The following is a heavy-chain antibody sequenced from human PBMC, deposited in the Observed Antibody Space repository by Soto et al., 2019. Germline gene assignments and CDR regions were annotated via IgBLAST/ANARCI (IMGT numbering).Heavy chain of an antibody. D-gene: IGHD4-17*01. Sequence: QVQLVESGGGVVQPGRSLRLSCAASGFTFSSYGMHWVRQAPGKGLEWVAVISYDGSNKYYADSVKGRFTIARDNSKNTLYLQMHSLRAEDTAVYYCAKPDQDYGDYGWDYWGQGTLVTVSS. CDR3: AKPDQDYGDYGWDY. CDR1: GFTFSSYG. V-gene: IGHV3-30*18. J-gene: IGHJ4*02. CDR2: ISYDGSNK.